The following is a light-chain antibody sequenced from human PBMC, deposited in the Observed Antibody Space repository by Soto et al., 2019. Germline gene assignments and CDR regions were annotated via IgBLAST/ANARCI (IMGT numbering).Light chain of an antibody. J-gene: IGLJ2*01. V-gene: IGLV2-18*01. CDR1: SNDVGKYNR. Sequence: QSALTQPPSVSGSPGQSVTISCTGTSNDVGKYNRVSWYQQPPGTAPKLMIFEVTNRPSGVPDRFSGSKSGNTASLTISGLQAEDEADYYCSLYTGSSTYVVFGGGTKLTVL. CDR3: SLYTGSSTYVV. CDR2: EVT.